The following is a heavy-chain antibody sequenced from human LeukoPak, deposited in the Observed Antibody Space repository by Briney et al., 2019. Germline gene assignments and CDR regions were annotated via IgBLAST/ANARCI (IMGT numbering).Heavy chain of an antibody. CDR1: GYSFTSYW. J-gene: IGHJ5*02. Sequence: GESLKISCKGSGYSFTSYWIGWVRQMPGKGLEWMGIIYPGDSDTRYSPSFQGQVTISADKSISTAYLQWSSLKASDTAMYYCARLRERYCSSTSCSSNWFDPWGQGTLVTVSS. D-gene: IGHD2-2*01. CDR2: IYPGDSDT. V-gene: IGHV5-51*01. CDR3: ARLRERYCSSTSCSSNWFDP.